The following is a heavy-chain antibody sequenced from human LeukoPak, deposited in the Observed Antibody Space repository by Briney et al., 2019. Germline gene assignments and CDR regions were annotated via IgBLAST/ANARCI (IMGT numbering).Heavy chain of an antibody. V-gene: IGHV3-21*01. D-gene: IGHD3-9*01. J-gene: IGHJ4*02. Sequence: SGGSLRLSCAASGFTFSSYSMNWVRQAPGKGLEWVSSISSSSSYIYYADSVKGRFTISRDNAKNSLYLQMNSLRAEDTAVYNCAKDRRRDDVLTGSFSDWGQGTLVTVSS. CDR3: AKDRRRDDVLTGSFSD. CDR2: ISSSSSYI. CDR1: GFTFSSYS.